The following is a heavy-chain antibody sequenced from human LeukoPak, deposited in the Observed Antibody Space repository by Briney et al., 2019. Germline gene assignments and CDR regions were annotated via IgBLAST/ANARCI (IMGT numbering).Heavy chain of an antibody. J-gene: IGHJ5*02. CDR3: ARGSKMLGYNWFDP. CDR1: GGSFSGYY. V-gene: IGHV4-34*01. Sequence: SETLSLTCAVYGGSFSGYYWSWIRQPPGKGLEWVGEINHSGSTNYNPSLKSRVTISVDTSKNQFSLKLSSVTAADTAVYYCARGSKMLGYNWFDPWGQGTLVTVSS. D-gene: IGHD1-26*01. CDR2: INHSGST.